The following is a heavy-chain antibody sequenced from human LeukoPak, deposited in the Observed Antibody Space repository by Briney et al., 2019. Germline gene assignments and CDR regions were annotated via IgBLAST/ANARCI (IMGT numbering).Heavy chain of an antibody. D-gene: IGHD3-22*01. J-gene: IGHJ4*02. CDR3: ARELVLTNFDY. Sequence: GASVKVSCKASGYTFTTYAMNWVRQAPGQGLEWMGWINTNTGNPTYAQGFAGRFVFSLDTSVSTAYLQISSLKAEDTAVYYCARELVLTNFDYWGQGTLVTVSS. CDR2: INTNTGNP. V-gene: IGHV7-4-1*02. CDR1: GYTFTTYA.